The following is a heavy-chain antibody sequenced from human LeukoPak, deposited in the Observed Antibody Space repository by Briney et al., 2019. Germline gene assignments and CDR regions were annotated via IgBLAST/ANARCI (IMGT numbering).Heavy chain of an antibody. CDR3: ARASSYYDILTGRFDP. CDR1: GYTFTSYD. Sequence: VASVKVSCKASGYTFTSYDINWVRQATGQGLEWMGWMNPNSGNTGYAQKFQGRVTMTRNTSISTAYMELSSLRSEDTAVYYCARASSYYDILTGRFDPWGQGTLVTVSS. D-gene: IGHD3-9*01. V-gene: IGHV1-8*01. CDR2: MNPNSGNT. J-gene: IGHJ5*02.